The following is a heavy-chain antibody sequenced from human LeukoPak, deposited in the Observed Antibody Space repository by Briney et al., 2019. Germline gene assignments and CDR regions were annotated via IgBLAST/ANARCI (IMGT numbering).Heavy chain of an antibody. CDR3: ATYTQHFGAPGGADY. J-gene: IGHJ4*02. CDR1: RFTFSDYR. V-gene: IGHV3-7*01. Sequence: GGSLRLSCAVSRFTFSDYRMRWVRQAPGKGLEWVAAINKDESEKRYVDSVKGRFTISRGNARNSVYLQMTSLGAEDTAVYYCATYTQHFGAPGGADYWGLGTLVTVSS. D-gene: IGHD2-8*02. CDR2: INKDESEK.